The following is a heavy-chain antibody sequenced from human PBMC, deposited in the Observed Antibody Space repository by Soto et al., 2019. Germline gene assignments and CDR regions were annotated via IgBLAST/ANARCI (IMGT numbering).Heavy chain of an antibody. CDR2: INHTGGT. CDR3: ATRITVFGLLIPPFDH. Sequence: AETLSLTCAVYGWAFNGYYWNWIRQAPGKGLEWVGEINHTGGTHYNPSLKSRGTMSVDTSKNQFSLRLSSVTAAATAIYYCATRITVFGLLIPPFDHWGQGTQVTVSS. D-gene: IGHD3-3*01. CDR1: GWAFNGYY. J-gene: IGHJ5*02. V-gene: IGHV4-34*01.